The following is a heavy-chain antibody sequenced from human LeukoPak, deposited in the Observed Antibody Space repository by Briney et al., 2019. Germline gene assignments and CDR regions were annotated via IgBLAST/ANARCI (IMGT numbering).Heavy chain of an antibody. CDR1: GFAASSNY. Sequence: GGSLRLSCAASGFAASSNYMNWVRRAPGKGLEWVSVLYPDGRTYYADSVKGRFTISRDVSKNTLFLQMTSLRAEDTAVYYCAKAKGWYGEGYFDYWGQGTLVTVSS. J-gene: IGHJ4*02. D-gene: IGHD3-10*01. CDR3: AKAKGWYGEGYFDY. V-gene: IGHV3-53*01. CDR2: LYPDGRT.